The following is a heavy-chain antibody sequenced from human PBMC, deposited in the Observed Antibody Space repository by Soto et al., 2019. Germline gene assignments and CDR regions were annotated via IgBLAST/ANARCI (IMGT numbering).Heavy chain of an antibody. CDR1: GFTFESYA. J-gene: IGHJ4*02. CDR2: ISWNSGSI. V-gene: IGHV3-9*01. D-gene: IGHD6-19*01. CDR3: VKDIHEQWLVSHFEY. Sequence: ESGGGSVQPGRSLRLSCVASGFTFESYAMHWVRQVPGKGLEWVSGISWNSGSIGYEDSVKGRFTISRDNAQKSLYLEMNSLIVEDTAFYYCVKDIHEQWLVSHFEYWGQGALVTVSS.